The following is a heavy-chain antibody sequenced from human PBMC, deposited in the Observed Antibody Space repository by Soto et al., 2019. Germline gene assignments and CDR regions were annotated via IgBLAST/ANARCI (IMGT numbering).Heavy chain of an antibody. CDR2: IYTSGST. J-gene: IGHJ5*02. CDR3: ARVGVAGVAAASNWFDP. CDR1: GGSISSYY. D-gene: IGHD6-13*01. V-gene: IGHV4-4*07. Sequence: LSLTCTVSGGSISSYYWSWIRQPAGKGLEWIGRIYTSGSTNYNPSLKSRVTMSVDTSKNQFSLKLSSVTAADTAVYYCARVGVAGVAAASNWFDPWGQGTLVTVSS.